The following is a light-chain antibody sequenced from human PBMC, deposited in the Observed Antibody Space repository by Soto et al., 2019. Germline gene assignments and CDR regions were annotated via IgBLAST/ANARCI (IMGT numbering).Light chain of an antibody. CDR3: QEYGSN. V-gene: IGKV3-20*01. Sequence: EIVLTQSPGTLSLSPGARANLSCRASQSVRSNLAWYQQKPRQAPRLLIYGASTRASGIPARFSCSGSGTEFTLTINRLEPEDFAVYYCQEYGSNFGGGTKVDI. CDR1: QSVRSN. J-gene: IGKJ4*01. CDR2: GAS.